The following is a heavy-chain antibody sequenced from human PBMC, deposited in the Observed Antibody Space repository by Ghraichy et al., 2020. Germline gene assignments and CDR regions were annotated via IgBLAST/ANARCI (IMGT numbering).Heavy chain of an antibody. Sequence: SVKVSCKASGGTFSSYAISWVRQAPGQGLEWMGRIIPILGIANYAQKFQGRVTITADKSTSTAYMELSSLRSEDTAVYYCARCGVIGWELLRGDAFDIWGQGTMVTVS. CDR2: IIPILGIA. V-gene: IGHV1-69*04. J-gene: IGHJ3*02. CDR1: GGTFSSYA. CDR3: ARCGVIGWELLRGDAFDI. D-gene: IGHD1-26*01.